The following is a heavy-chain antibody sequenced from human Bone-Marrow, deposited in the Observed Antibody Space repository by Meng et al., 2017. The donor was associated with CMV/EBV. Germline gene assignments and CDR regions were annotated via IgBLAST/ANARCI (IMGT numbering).Heavy chain of an antibody. CDR1: GFTFDDYG. D-gene: IGHD4-17*01. J-gene: IGHJ6*02. Sequence: GESLKISCAASGFTFDDYGMSWVRQAPGKGLVWVSRINSDGSSTSYADSVKGRFTISRDNAKNTLYLQMNSLRAEDTAVYYCARDRYYGVRGSMDVWGQGTTVTVSS. V-gene: IGHV3-74*01. CDR3: ARDRYYGVRGSMDV. CDR2: INSDGSST.